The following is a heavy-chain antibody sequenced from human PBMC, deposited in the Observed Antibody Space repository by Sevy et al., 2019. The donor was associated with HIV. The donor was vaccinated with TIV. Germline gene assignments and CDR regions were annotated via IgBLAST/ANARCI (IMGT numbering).Heavy chain of an antibody. CDR3: ARGGERHCTNGVCYGFDY. Sequence: ASVKVSCKASVYTFTSYDINWVRQATGQGLEWMGWRNPNSGNTGYAQKFQGRVTMTRNTSISTAYMELSSLRSEDTAVYYCARGGERHCTNGVCYGFDYWGQGTLVTVSS. CDR2: RNPNSGNT. J-gene: IGHJ4*02. D-gene: IGHD2-8*01. V-gene: IGHV1-8*01. CDR1: VYTFTSYD.